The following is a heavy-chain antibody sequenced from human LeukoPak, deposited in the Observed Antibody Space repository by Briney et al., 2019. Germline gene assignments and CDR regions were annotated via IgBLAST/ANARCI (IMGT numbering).Heavy chain of an antibody. CDR3: ARALAWGGSSYSYYYMGV. Sequence: GASVKVSCKASGYTFSDYDINWVRQATGQGLEWMGWINPNSGNAGYAQKFQGRVTMTRNTSISTAYMELSSLRSEDTAVYYCARALAWGGSSYSYYYMGVWDKGTTVTVSS. CDR1: GYTFSDYD. CDR2: INPNSGNA. D-gene: IGHD1-26*01. V-gene: IGHV1-8*01. J-gene: IGHJ6*03.